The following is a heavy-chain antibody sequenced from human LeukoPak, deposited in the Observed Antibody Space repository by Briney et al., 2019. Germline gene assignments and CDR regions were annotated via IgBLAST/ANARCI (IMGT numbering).Heavy chain of an antibody. CDR2: IYYSGST. CDR1: GGAISSYY. D-gene: IGHD3-22*01. V-gene: IGHV4-59*08. CDR3: ARHPSSMVVDYYFEY. Sequence: SETLSLTCTVSGGAISSYYWSWIRQPPGKGLEWIGYIYYSGSTNYNPSLKSRVTISVDTSKNQFSLKLSSVTAADTAVYYCARHPSSMVVDYYFEYWGQGTLVTVSS. J-gene: IGHJ4*02.